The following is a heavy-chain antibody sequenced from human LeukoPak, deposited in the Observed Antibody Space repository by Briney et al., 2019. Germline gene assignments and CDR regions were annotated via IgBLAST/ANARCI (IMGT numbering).Heavy chain of an antibody. Sequence: PSEALSLTCTVSGGSISGYYWSWIRQPPGKGLEWIGYIYDSGSTKYNSSLKSRLTISVDTSKNQFSLKLSSVTAADTAIYYCARAGERGYNGYDDAFDIWGQGTMVTVSS. CDR2: IYDSGST. CDR1: GGSISGYY. D-gene: IGHD5-12*01. J-gene: IGHJ3*02. CDR3: ARAGERGYNGYDDAFDI. V-gene: IGHV4-59*01.